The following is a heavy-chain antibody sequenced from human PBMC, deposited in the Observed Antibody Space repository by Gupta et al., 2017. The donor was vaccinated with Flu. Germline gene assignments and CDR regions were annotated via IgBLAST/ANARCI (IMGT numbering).Heavy chain of an antibody. CDR2: ISGSGIST. D-gene: IGHD4-17*01. CDR3: VPGDYLLAKNFDY. Sequence: NNYAMSWVRQAPGKGLEWVSAISGSGISTYYADSVKGRFTISRDNSNNTLYPQMNSLRADDTAVYDCVPGDYLLAKNFDYWGQGTLVTVSS. CDR1: NNYA. V-gene: IGHV3-23*01. J-gene: IGHJ4*02.